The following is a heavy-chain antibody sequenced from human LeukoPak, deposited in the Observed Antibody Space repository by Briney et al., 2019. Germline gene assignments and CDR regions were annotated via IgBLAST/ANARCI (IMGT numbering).Heavy chain of an antibody. V-gene: IGHV4-31*03. CDR1: GGSISSGGYY. CDR2: IYYSGST. Sequence: SQTLSLTCTVSGGSISSGGYYWSWIRQHPGKGLEWIGYIYYSGSTYYNPSLKSRVTISVDTSKNQFSLKLSSVTAADTAVYYCARAWIVGAPPYGMDVWGQGTTVTVSS. J-gene: IGHJ6*02. CDR3: ARAWIVGAPPYGMDV. D-gene: IGHD1-26*01.